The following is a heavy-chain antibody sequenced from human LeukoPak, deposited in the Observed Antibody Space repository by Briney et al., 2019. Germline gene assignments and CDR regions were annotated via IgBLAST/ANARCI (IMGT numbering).Heavy chain of an antibody. CDR1: GYSFTSYW. CDR3: ARHWFTRLRGVTDAFDI. V-gene: IGHV5-51*01. CDR2: IWPRDSDT. D-gene: IGHD3-10*01. J-gene: IGHJ3*02. Sequence: GESLKISCKGSGYSFTSYWIGWVRQMPGKGLEWMGIIWPRDSDTRYSPSFQGQVTISVDKSISTAYLQWSSLKASDTAMYYCARHWFTRLRGVTDAFDIWGQGTMVTVSS.